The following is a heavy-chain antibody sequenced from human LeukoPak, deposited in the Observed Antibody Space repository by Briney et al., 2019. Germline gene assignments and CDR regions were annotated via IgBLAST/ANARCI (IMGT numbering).Heavy chain of an antibody. CDR3: ARGAGYNYPYYFDY. D-gene: IGHD5-24*01. CDR1: GFTVSSNY. J-gene: IGHJ4*02. V-gene: IGHV3-53*01. Sequence: PGGSLRLSCAASGFTVSSNYMNWVRQAPGKGLEWVPVIYGGGNIYYADSVKGRFTISRDNSKNTLYLRMNSLRAEDTAVYYCARGAGYNYPYYFDYWGQGTLVTVSS. CDR2: IYGGGNI.